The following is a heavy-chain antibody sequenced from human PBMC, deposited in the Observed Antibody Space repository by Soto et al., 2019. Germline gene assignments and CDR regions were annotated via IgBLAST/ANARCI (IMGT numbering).Heavy chain of an antibody. CDR3: GTTFEY. CDR2: INNDGSRT. V-gene: IGHV3-74*01. J-gene: IGHJ4*02. Sequence: EVQVVESGGALVQPGGSVRLSCAASGFTFSNYWMHWVRQVPGEGLVWVSSINNDGSRTWYADSVRGRIAMSRDNARNLVYLQMNSLRAEDTAVYYCGTTFEYWGQGALVTVSS. CDR1: GFTFSNYW. D-gene: IGHD1-26*01.